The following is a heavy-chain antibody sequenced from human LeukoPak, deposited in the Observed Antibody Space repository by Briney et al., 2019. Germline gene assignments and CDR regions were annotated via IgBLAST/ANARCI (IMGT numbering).Heavy chain of an antibody. J-gene: IGHJ6*03. CDR1: GYSFTSYW. D-gene: IGHD6-13*01. V-gene: IGHV5-51*01. CDR2: IYPGDSDT. Sequence: GESLKISCKGSGYSFTSYWIGWVRQMPGKGLEWMGIIYPGDSDTRYSPSFQGQVTISADKSISTAYLQWSSLKASDTAMYYCAKLPPDSSSWYFSRYYYYTDVWGQGTTVTVSS. CDR3: AKLPPDSSSWYFSRYYYYTDV.